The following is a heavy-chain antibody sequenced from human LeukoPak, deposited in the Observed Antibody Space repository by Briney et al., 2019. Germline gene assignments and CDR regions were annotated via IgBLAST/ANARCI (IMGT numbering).Heavy chain of an antibody. J-gene: IGHJ2*01. V-gene: IGHV4-59*02. D-gene: IGHD6-13*01. CDR3: ARVSSSWYQDWYFDL. CDR2: IYYTGST. Sequence: SETLSLTCTISGGSVSDYYWSWIRQSPGKGLEWIGYIYYTGSTTYNPSLKSRVTMSVDMSKNQFSLKLSSMIAADTAVYYCARVSSSWYQDWYFDLWGRGTLVTVPS. CDR1: GGSVSDYY.